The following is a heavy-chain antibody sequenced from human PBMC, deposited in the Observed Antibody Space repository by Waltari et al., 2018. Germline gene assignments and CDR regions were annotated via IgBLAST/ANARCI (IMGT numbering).Heavy chain of an antibody. CDR3: AKDPLPYCGGDCYTTYFDY. V-gene: IGHV3-30*18. D-gene: IGHD2-21*02. J-gene: IGHJ4*02. Sequence: QVQLVESGGGVVQPGRSLRLSCAASGSTFSSYGLHWVRQAPGKGLEWVAVISYDGSNKYYADSVKGRFTISRDNSKNTLYLQMNSLRAEDTAVYYCAKDPLPYCGGDCYTTYFDYWGQGTLVTVSS. CDR1: GSTFSSYG. CDR2: ISYDGSNK.